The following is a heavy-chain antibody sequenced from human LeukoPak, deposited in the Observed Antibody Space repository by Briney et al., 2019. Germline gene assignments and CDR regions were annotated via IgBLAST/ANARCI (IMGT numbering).Heavy chain of an antibody. J-gene: IGHJ6*03. D-gene: IGHD3-16*01. CDR2: IYYSGST. CDR1: GGSISSSSYY. Sequence: SETLSLTCTVSGGSISSSSYYWGWIRQPPGKGLEWIGSIYYSGSTYYNPSLKSRVTISVDTSKNQFSLKLSSVTAADTAVYYCARSRGRSSGYYYYMDVWGKGTTVTISS. CDR3: ARSRGRSSGYYYYMDV. V-gene: IGHV4-39*01.